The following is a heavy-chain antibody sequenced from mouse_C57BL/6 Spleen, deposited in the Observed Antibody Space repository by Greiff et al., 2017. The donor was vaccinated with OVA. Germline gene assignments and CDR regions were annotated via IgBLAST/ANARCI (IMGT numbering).Heavy chain of an antibody. CDR3: TRQDPFDRYYFDY. CDR2: IYPGNSDT. V-gene: IGHV1-5*01. Sequence: VQLQQSGTVLARPGASVKMSCKTSGYTFTSYWMHWVKQRPGQGLEWIGAIYPGNSDTSYNQKFKGKAKLTAVTSASTAYMELSSLTNEDSAVYYCTRQDPFDRYYFDYWGQGTTLTVSS. J-gene: IGHJ2*01. CDR1: GYTFTSYW.